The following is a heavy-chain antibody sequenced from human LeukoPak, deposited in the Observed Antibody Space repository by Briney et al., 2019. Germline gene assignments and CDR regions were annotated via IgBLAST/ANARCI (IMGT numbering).Heavy chain of an antibody. CDR3: ASARQRHCTNGVCPSLADS. CDR1: GGTFSSYA. V-gene: IGHV1-69*04. CDR2: IIRGLGIS. Sequence: SVKVSCKASGGTFSSYAINWVRQAPGQGLEWMGRIIRGLGISNYAQKFQGRVTITADKSTSTTYMELSSLRSEDTAVYYCASARQRHCTNGVCPSLADSWGQGTLVTVSS. J-gene: IGHJ4*02. D-gene: IGHD2-8*01.